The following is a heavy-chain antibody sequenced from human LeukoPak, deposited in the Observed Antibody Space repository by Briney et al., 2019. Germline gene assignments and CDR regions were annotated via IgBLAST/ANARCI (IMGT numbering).Heavy chain of an antibody. Sequence: PSETLSLACTVSGGSISSSSYYWGWIRQPPGKGLEWIGSMYHSGSTYSNPSLKSRVTISVDTSRNQFSLNLSSVTAADTAVYYCARAKDEIFPDAFDIWGQGTMVTVSS. J-gene: IGHJ3*02. CDR3: ARAKDEIFPDAFDI. CDR2: MYHSGST. CDR1: GGSISSSSYY. V-gene: IGHV4-39*07. D-gene: IGHD3-9*01.